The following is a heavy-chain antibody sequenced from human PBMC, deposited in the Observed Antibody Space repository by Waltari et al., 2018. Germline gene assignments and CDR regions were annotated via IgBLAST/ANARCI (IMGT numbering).Heavy chain of an antibody. CDR2: IIPIFGTA. Sequence: QVQLVQSGAEVKKPGSSVKVSCKASGGTFSSYAISWVRQAPGQGLEWMGRIIPIFGTANYAQKFQGRVTITADKSTSTAYMELSSLRSEDTAVYYCAGYYPGIAVAGTWYFDLWGRGTLVTVSS. CDR1: GGTFSSYA. CDR3: AGYYPGIAVAGTWYFDL. D-gene: IGHD6-19*01. J-gene: IGHJ2*01. V-gene: IGHV1-69*08.